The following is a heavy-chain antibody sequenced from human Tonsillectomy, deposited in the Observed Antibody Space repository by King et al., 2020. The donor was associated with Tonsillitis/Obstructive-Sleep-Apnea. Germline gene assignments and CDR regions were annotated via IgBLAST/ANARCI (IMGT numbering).Heavy chain of an antibody. V-gene: IGHV4-31*03. J-gene: IGHJ4*02. Sequence: VQLQESGPGLVKPSQTLSLTCTVSGGSISSGGYYWSWIRQHPRKGLEVIGYIYYSGSTYSNPSLKSRVTITVDTSKNQFSLKLSSVTAADTAVYYSASNTVTQYYFDYWGQGTLVTVSS. CDR1: GGSISSGGYY. CDR2: IYYSGST. D-gene: IGHD4-17*01. CDR3: ASNTVTQYYFDY.